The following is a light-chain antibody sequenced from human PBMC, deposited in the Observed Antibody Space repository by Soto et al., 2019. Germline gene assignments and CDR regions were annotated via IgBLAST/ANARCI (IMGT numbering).Light chain of an antibody. CDR3: KQYGTSEIL. V-gene: IGKV3-20*01. J-gene: IGKJ5*01. Sequence: EIVLTRSPGTLSLPTGQRDTLSCRASRTLSNSFIAWYQQKPGQAHRLLIYDKSSRATGVKDRYSASGSGTDFTLTISRMEPEDFAVFFCKQYGTSEILFGKGKRVEIK. CDR2: DKS. CDR1: RTLSNSF.